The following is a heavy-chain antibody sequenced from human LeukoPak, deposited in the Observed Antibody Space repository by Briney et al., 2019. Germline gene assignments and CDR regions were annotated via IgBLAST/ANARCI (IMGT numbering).Heavy chain of an antibody. J-gene: IGHJ4*02. CDR2: ISSSSSTI. CDR1: GFTFSSYS. V-gene: IGHV3-48*01. D-gene: IGHD3-3*01. Sequence: GGSLRLSCAASGFTFSSYSMNWVRQAPGKGLEWVSYISSSSSTIYYADSVKGRFTISRDNAKNSLYLQMNSLRAEDTAVYYCARNDFWSGYLSYYFDYWGQGTLVTVYS. CDR3: ARNDFWSGYLSYYFDY.